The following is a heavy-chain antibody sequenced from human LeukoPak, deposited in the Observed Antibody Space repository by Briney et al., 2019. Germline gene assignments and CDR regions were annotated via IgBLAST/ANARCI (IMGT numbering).Heavy chain of an antibody. CDR3: ARGVDYALWSDPSYQFYYMDV. CDR1: GYTFSSAD. D-gene: IGHD3-3*01. CDR2: MNPNSGHT. J-gene: IGHJ6*03. V-gene: IGHV1-8*03. Sequence: ASVKVSCKASGYTFSSADINWVRQATGQGLEWMGWMNPNSGHTGYAQKFRGRITFTQTTSISTAYLELRSLRPEDTAVYFCARGVDYALWSDPSYQFYYMDVWGKGATVTVSS.